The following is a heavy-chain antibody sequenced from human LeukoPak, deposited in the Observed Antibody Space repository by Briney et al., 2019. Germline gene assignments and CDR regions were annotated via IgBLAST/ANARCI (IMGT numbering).Heavy chain of an antibody. Sequence: SETLSLTCTVPGGSISSYYWSWIRQPAGKGLEWIGRIYTSGSTNYNPSLKSRVTMSVDTSKNQFSLKLSSVTAADTAVYYCARMAAAGSYYYYYMDVWGKGTTVTVSS. J-gene: IGHJ6*03. CDR2: IYTSGST. CDR1: GGSISSYY. D-gene: IGHD6-13*01. V-gene: IGHV4-4*07. CDR3: ARMAAAGSYYYYYMDV.